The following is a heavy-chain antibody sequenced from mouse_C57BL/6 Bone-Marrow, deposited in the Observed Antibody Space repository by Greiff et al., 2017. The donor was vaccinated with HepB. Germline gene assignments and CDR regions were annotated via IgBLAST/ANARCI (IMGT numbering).Heavy chain of an antibody. CDR2: ISDGGSYT. D-gene: IGHD4-1*01. J-gene: IGHJ1*03. V-gene: IGHV5-4*01. Sequence: EVQLVESGGGLVKPGGSLKISCAASGFTFSSYAMSWVRQTPGKRLEWVATISDGGSYTYYPAKVKGRFTITRDNAKNNLYLQMSHLKSEDTAMYYCARDADWDVWYFDVWGTGTTVTVSS. CDR3: ARDADWDVWYFDV. CDR1: GFTFSSYA.